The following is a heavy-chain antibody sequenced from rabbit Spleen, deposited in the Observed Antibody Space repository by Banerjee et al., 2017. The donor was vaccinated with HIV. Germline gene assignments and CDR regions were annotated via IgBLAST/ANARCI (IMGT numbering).Heavy chain of an antibody. CDR2: IDAGSSGFT. CDR3: ARDTSSSFSSYGMDL. J-gene: IGHJ6*01. CDR1: GVSFSISSY. V-gene: IGHV1S45*01. D-gene: IGHD1-1*01. Sequence: QEQLEESGGDLVKPGSSLTLTCTDSGVSFSISSYMCWVRQAPGKGLEWIACIDAGSSGFTYFATWAQGRFTISKISSTTVTLQMTRLTAADTATYFCARDTSSSFSSYGMDLWGPGTLVTVS.